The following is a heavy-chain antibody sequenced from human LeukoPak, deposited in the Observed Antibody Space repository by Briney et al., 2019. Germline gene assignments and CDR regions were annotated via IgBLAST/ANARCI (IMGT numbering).Heavy chain of an antibody. V-gene: IGHV1-2*02. CDR3: ARDQGHGGNSWDY. J-gene: IGHJ4*02. CDR2: INPNSGGT. CDR1: GNAFTVYY. Sequence: ASVKVSCKVSGNAFTVYYMHWVRQAPGQGLEWLGWINPNSGGTNYAQNFQGRVTMTRDTSISTAYMELSRLRSDDTAVYYCARDQGHGGNSWDYWGQGTLVTVSS. D-gene: IGHD4-23*01.